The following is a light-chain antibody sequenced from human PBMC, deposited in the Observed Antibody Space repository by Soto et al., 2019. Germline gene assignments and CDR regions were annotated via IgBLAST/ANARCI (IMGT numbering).Light chain of an antibody. Sequence: LVLTLSPDTPSLSPGERVPLSWRARQSVSSKFLAWYQQKPGQGPRLLIYGASNRAAGIPARLSGSGSGKDFTLTISRLQTEDFAVYYCQQYGSSPWTFGQGTKV. J-gene: IGKJ1*01. CDR1: QSVSSKF. CDR2: GAS. CDR3: QQYGSSPWT. V-gene: IGKV3-20*01.